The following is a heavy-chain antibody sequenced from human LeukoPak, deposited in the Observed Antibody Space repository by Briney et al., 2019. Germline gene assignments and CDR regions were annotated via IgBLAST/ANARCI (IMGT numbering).Heavy chain of an antibody. CDR3: ARVGATVVTEVFFDY. CDR1: GGSIGSSSYY. J-gene: IGHJ4*02. CDR2: IYYSGST. Sequence: SETLSLTCTVSGGSIGSSSYYWGWIRQPPGEGLAWIGSIYYSGSTYYNPSLKSRVTISVDTSKNQFSLKLSSVTAADTAVYYCARVGATVVTEVFFDYWGQGTLVTVSS. D-gene: IGHD4-23*01. V-gene: IGHV4-39*07.